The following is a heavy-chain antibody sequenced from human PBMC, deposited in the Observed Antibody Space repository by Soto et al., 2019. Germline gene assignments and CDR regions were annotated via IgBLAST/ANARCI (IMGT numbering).Heavy chain of an antibody. Sequence: QVQLQESGPGLVKPSATLSLTCTASGGSISSYYWSWIRQPPAKGLEWIGYIYYSGSTNYNLSLKSRVTGSVDTAKNHFSRKLGSVTAANTAVYHCARGDCSGGSCDRVWGQGTLVTVSS. J-gene: IGHJ4*02. CDR2: IYYSGST. D-gene: IGHD2-15*01. CDR3: ARGDCSGGSCDRV. V-gene: IGHV4-59*01. CDR1: GGSISSYY.